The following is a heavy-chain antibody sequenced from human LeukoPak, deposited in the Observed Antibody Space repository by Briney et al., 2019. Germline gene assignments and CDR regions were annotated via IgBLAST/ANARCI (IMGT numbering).Heavy chain of an antibody. D-gene: IGHD3-22*01. J-gene: IGHJ4*02. CDR2: INPNSGGT. V-gene: IGHV1-2*06. Sequence: PLASVKVSCKASGGTFSSYTISWVRQAPGQGLEWMGRINPNSGGTNYAQKFQGRVTMTRDTSISTAYMELSSLRSDDTAVYYCTRDPTYYYDSSGYYFWGQGTLVTVSS. CDR1: GGTFSSYT. CDR3: TRDPTYYYDSSGYYF.